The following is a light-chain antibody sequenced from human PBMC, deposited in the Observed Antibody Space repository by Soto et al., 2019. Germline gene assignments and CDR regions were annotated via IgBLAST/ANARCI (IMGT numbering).Light chain of an antibody. CDR2: DAS. CDR1: QSVSSF. V-gene: IGKV3-11*01. Sequence: EIVLTHSPTTLSLSPGDRATLSCRASQSVSSFLAWYQQKPGQAPRLLIYDASKRATGVPARFSGSGSGTDFTLTISSIEPEDFAVYDCQQRGNWPQEYTFGPGTKLEIK. CDR3: QQRGNWPQEYT. J-gene: IGKJ2*01.